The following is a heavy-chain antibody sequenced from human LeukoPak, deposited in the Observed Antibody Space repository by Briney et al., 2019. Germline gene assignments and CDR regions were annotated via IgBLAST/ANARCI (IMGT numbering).Heavy chain of an antibody. J-gene: IGHJ4*02. CDR3: ARHETVTTAADY. V-gene: IGHV5-51*01. CDR2: IYPGDSDT. D-gene: IGHD4-11*01. Sequence: GESLKISCKGSGYIFTSYWVGWVRQMPGKGLEWMGIIYPGDSDTRYSPSFQGQVTISADKSISTAYPQWSSLKASDTAMYYCARHETVTTAADYWGQGTLVTVSS. CDR1: GYIFTSYW.